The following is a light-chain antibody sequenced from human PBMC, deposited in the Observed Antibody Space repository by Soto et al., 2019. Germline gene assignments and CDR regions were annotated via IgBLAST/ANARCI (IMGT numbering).Light chain of an antibody. CDR2: GAS. Sequence: EILVTQSPATLSVSPGERVTLSCRASQSVTRDLAWYQQKPGQAPRLLIYGASTRATGIPARFSGSGSGTEFTLTINSLQSEDFAIYYCQQYRTFGQGTRVEIK. V-gene: IGKV3-15*01. J-gene: IGKJ1*01. CDR3: QQYRT. CDR1: QSVTRD.